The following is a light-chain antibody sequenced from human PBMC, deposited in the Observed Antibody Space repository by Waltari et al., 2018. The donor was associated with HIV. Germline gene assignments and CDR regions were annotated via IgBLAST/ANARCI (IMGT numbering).Light chain of an antibody. CDR1: SSDVGGYNY. J-gene: IGLJ1*01. V-gene: IGLV2-14*01. Sequence: QSALTQPASVSGSPGQSITISCSGTSSDVGGYNYASWYQQQPGKAPKLMIYEVTNRPSGVSNRFSGSKSGNTASLTISGLQPEDEADYYCSSYTSTSTQVFGTGTTVTVL. CDR3: SSYTSTSTQV. CDR2: EVT.